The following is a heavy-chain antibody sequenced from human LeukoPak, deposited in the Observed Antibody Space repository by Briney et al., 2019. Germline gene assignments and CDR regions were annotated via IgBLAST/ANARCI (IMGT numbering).Heavy chain of an antibody. CDR2: ISGSGGST. D-gene: IGHD4-17*01. Sequence: GGSLRLSCAASGFTFSSYAMSWVRQAPGKGLEWVSAISGSGGSTYYADSVKGRFTISRDNSKNTLYLQMNSLRAEDTAVYYCANLLRGRSQGYPERDVPSHYWGQGTLVTVSS. V-gene: IGHV3-23*01. CDR1: GFTFSSYA. CDR3: ANLLRGRSQGYPERDVPSHY. J-gene: IGHJ4*02.